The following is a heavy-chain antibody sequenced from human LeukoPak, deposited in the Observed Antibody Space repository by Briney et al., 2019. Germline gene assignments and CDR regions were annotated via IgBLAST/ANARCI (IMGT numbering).Heavy chain of an antibody. CDR2: SYHSGST. J-gene: IGHJ6*02. CDR1: GGSISGNNW. Sequence: PSGTLSLTCAVSGGSISGNNWWSWVRQPPGKGLEWVGESYHSGSTNYNPSLKSRVTISVDKSRNQFSLRLSSVTAGDTAVYYCARVGGGNYYYYGMDVWGQGTTVTVSS. D-gene: IGHD2-15*01. V-gene: IGHV4-4*02. CDR3: ARVGGGNYYYYGMDV.